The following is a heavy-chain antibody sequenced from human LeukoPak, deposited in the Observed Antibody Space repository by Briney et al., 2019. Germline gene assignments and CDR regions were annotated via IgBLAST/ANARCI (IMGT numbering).Heavy chain of an antibody. CDR2: VHGTGGT. D-gene: IGHD1-26*01. V-gene: IGHV4-4*08. J-gene: IGHJ4*02. Sequence: SETLSLTCTVSGGSISGSYWDWIRQSPGKGLEWLGYVHGTGGTNYNSSLKSRVTMSVDTSKNQFSLRLNSVTAADTAVYYCAKNGGYYKWNYWGQGTLVTVSS. CDR1: GGSISGSY. CDR3: AKNGGYYKWNY.